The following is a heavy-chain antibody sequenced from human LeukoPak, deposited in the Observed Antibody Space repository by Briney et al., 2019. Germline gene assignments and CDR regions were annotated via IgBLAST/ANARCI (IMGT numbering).Heavy chain of an antibody. CDR3: AALYYYGSGRNYYYYYYMDV. Sequence: SETLSLTCAVYGGSFSHYYWGWIRQPPGKGLEWIGSIYYSGSTYYNPSLKSRVTISVDTSKNQFSLKLSSVTAADTAVYYCAALYYYGSGRNYYYYYYMDVWGKGTTVTISS. J-gene: IGHJ6*03. CDR2: IYYSGST. CDR1: GGSFSHYY. V-gene: IGHV4-39*01. D-gene: IGHD3-10*01.